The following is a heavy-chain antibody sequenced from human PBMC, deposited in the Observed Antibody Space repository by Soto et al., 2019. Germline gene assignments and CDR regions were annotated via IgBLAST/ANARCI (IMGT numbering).Heavy chain of an antibody. Sequence: EVQLVESGGGLVKPGGSLRLSCAASGFTFSNAWMSWVRQAPGKGLEWVGRIKSKTDGGTTDYAAPVKGRFTISRDDSKNTLYLQMNSLQTEDTAVYYCTTETYYYASSGYLSPDYWGQGTLVTVSS. CDR1: GFTFSNAW. V-gene: IGHV3-15*01. J-gene: IGHJ4*02. CDR3: TTETYYYASSGYLSPDY. CDR2: IKSKTDGGTT. D-gene: IGHD3-22*01.